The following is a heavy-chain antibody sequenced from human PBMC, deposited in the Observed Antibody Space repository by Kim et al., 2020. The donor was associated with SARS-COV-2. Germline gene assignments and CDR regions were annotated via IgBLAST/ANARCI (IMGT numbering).Heavy chain of an antibody. CDR3: ARRGGWSSSWPGRPHCSGGSCYSNYYYGMDV. Sequence: SETLSLTCAVYGGSFSGYYWSWIRQPPGKGLEWIGEINHSGSTNYNPSLKSRVTISVDTSKNQFSLKLSSVTAADTAVYYCARRGGWSSSWPGRPHCSGGSCYSNYYYGMDVWGQGTTVTVSS. V-gene: IGHV4-34*01. CDR1: GGSFSGYY. J-gene: IGHJ6*02. D-gene: IGHD2-15*01. CDR2: INHSGST.